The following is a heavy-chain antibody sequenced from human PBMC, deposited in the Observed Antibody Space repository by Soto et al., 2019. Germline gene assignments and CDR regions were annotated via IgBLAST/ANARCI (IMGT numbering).Heavy chain of an antibody. J-gene: IGHJ6*03. CDR1: GFSLSTSGVG. Sequence: SGPTLVNPTQTLTLTCTFSGFSLSTSGVGVGWIRQPPGKALEWLALFYWDDDKRYSPSLKSRLTITKDTSKNQVVLTMTNMDPVDTATYYCAHRLSGRYDILTGYPYYYYYYMDVWGKGTTVTVSS. V-gene: IGHV2-5*02. CDR3: AHRLSGRYDILTGYPYYYYYYMDV. D-gene: IGHD3-9*01. CDR2: FYWDDDK.